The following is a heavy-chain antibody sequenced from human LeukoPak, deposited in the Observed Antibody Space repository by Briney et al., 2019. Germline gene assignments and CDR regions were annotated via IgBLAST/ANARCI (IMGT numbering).Heavy chain of an antibody. CDR2: IIPIFGTA. CDR1: GGTFSSYA. CDR3: ARGGAGWDIVLMVYAIKSGAFDI. J-gene: IGHJ3*02. D-gene: IGHD2-8*01. V-gene: IGHV1-69*06. Sequence: GASVKVSCKASGGTFSSYAISWVRQAPGQGLEWMGGIIPIFGTANYAQKFQGRVTITADKSTSTAYMELSSLRSEDTAVYYCARGGAGWDIVLMVYAIKSGAFDIWGQGTMVTVSS.